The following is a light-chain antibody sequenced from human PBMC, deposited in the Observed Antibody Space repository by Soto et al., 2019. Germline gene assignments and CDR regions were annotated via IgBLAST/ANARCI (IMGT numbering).Light chain of an antibody. CDR2: DNN. J-gene: IGLJ3*02. CDR1: TSNIGNAH. V-gene: IGLV1-51*01. Sequence: QAVVTQPPSVSAAPGQKVTISCSGSTSNIGNAHVSWYLHLPGTAPKLLIYDNNRRPSGIPDRLSGSKSGTSATLGITGLQTGDEADYDCGTWDTSLSAWVFGGGTKLTVL. CDR3: GTWDTSLSAWV.